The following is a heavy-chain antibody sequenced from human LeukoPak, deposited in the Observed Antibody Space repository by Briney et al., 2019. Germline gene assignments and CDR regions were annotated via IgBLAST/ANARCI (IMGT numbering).Heavy chain of an antibody. CDR1: GFPFSSYA. D-gene: IGHD2-2*02. Sequence: PGGSLRLSCAASGFPFSSYAMNWVRQAPGKGLEWVSAISGSGASTYYADSVKDRSTLSRDDSKNTLYLQMNSLRAEDTAVYYCAKSRSSSSTSCYNYWGQGTLVTVSS. CDR3: AKSRSSSSTSCYNY. V-gene: IGHV3-23*01. J-gene: IGHJ4*02. CDR2: ISGSGAST.